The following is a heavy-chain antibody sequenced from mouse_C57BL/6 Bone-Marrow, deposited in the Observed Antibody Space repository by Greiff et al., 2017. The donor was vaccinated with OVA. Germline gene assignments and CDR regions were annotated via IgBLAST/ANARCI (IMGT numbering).Heavy chain of an antibody. J-gene: IGHJ2*01. V-gene: IGHV7-3*01. Sequence: EVQGVESGGGLVQPGGSLSLSCAASGFTFTDYYMSWVRQPPGKALEWLGFIRNKANGYTTEYSASVKGRFTISRDNSQSILYLQMNALRAEDSATYYCARRGGDGYYIFDDWGQGTTLTVSS. CDR2: IRNKANGYTT. CDR3: ARRGGDGYYIFDD. CDR1: GFTFTDYY. D-gene: IGHD2-3*01.